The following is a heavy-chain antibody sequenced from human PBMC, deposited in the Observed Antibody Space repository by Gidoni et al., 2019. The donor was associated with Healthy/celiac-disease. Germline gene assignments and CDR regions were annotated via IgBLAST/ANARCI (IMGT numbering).Heavy chain of an antibody. D-gene: IGHD4-4*01. CDR1: GFTVSSNY. CDR3: ARDDYSNYWSYYSYGMDV. V-gene: IGHV3-66*01. J-gene: IGHJ6*02. CDR2: IYSGGTT. Sequence: EVPLVEAGGGWVQPGGSLSVSCAAAGFTVSSNYMRWVRQAPGTGLEWVSVIYSGGTTYYADSVKGRFTISRDNSKNTLYLQMNSLRAEDTAVYYCARDDYSNYWSYYSYGMDVWGQGTTVTVSS.